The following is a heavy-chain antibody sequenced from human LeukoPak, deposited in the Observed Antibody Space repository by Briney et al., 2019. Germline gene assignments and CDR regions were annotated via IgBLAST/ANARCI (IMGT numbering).Heavy chain of an antibody. V-gene: IGHV3-30*02. CDR3: AKGSEALRLEGSYFDY. D-gene: IGHD4-17*01. CDR1: GFTFSSYG. Sequence: SGGSLRLSCAASGFTFSSYGMHWVRQAPGKGLEWVAFIRYDGSNKYYADSVKGRFTISRDNSKNTLYLQMNSLRVEDTAVYYCAKGSEALRLEGSYFDYWGQGTLVTVSS. J-gene: IGHJ4*02. CDR2: IRYDGSNK.